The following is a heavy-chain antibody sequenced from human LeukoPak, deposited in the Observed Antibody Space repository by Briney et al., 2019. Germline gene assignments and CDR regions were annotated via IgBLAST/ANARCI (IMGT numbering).Heavy chain of an antibody. CDR1: GFTFSSYA. D-gene: IGHD6-13*01. CDR2: ISDSGGST. V-gene: IGHV3-23*01. Sequence: GGSLRLSCAASGFTFSSYAMSWVRQAPGKGLEWVSAISDSGGSTYYADSVKGRFTTSRDNSKNTLYLQMNSLRAEDTAVYYCAKDGSSSWYVDYYYYGMDVWGQGTTVTVSS. J-gene: IGHJ6*02. CDR3: AKDGSSSWYVDYYYYGMDV.